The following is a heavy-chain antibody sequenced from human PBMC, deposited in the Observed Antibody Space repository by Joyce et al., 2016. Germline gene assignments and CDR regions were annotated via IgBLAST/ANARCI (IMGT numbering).Heavy chain of an antibody. V-gene: IGHV1-3*05. D-gene: IGHD7-27*01. CDR2: IHAGSGVT. Sequence: QVLLVQSGPAQKEPGASMTLSCKTSGYSFTNYALNWVRQAPGQGLEWMGRIHAGSGVTMFTQKFYDRVSITTDTSARTVYMEMRGLTSADTATYYSTRSLPHGDGDKRATDIWGQGTLVTVSS. CDR1: GYSFTNYA. J-gene: IGHJ4*02. CDR3: TRSLPHGDGDKRATDI.